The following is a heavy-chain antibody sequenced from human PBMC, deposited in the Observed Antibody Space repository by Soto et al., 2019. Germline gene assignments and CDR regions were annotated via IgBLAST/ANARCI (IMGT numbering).Heavy chain of an antibody. V-gene: IGHV3-30-3*01. CDR3: ARVAVEIATVHVFDY. CDR1: GFTFSSYA. CDR2: ISYDGSNK. Sequence: QVQLVESGGGVVQPGRSLRLSCAASGFTFSSYAMHWVRQAPGKGLEWVAVISYDGSNKYYADSVKGRFTISRDNSKNTLYLQMNRLRAVDTAVYYCARVAVEIATVHVFDYWGQGTLVTVSS. D-gene: IGHD4-4*01. J-gene: IGHJ4*02.